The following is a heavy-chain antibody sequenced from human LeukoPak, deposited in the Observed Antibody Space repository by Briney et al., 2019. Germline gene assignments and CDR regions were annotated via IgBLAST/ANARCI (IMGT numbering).Heavy chain of an antibody. CDR1: GGSISSYY. J-gene: IGHJ4*02. D-gene: IGHD3-10*01. CDR2: IYYSGST. CDR3: AQTYYYGSGSYYPPR. V-gene: IGHV4-59*12. Sequence: SETLSLTCTVSGGSISSYYWSWIRQPPGKGLEWIGYIYYSGSTNYNPSLKSRVTISVDTSKNQFSLKLSSVTAADTAVYYCAQTYYYGSGSYYPPRWGQGTLVTVSS.